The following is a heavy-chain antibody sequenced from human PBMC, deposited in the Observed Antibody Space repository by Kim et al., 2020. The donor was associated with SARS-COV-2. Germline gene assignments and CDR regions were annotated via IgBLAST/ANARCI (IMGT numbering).Heavy chain of an antibody. Sequence: NDYAPSVKSRITITPHASKNQFSLQLTSVTPEDTAFYYCVRYSGWYNFDYWGQGTLVIVSS. CDR2: N. J-gene: IGHJ4*02. CDR3: VRYSGWYNFDY. D-gene: IGHD6-19*01. V-gene: IGHV6-1*01.